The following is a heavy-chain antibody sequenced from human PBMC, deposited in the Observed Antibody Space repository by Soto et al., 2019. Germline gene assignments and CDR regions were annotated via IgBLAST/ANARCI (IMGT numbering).Heavy chain of an antibody. CDR1: GGSIRSYY. V-gene: IGHV4-59*01. Sequence: PSETLSLTCSVSGGSIRSYYWSWIRQPPGKGLEWIGYIYYTGTTNCNPSLKSRVTISVDTSKNQVSLKLNSVTAADTAIYYCARVIDFDYWGQGALVTVSS. CDR2: IYYTGTT. J-gene: IGHJ4*02. CDR3: ARVIDFDY.